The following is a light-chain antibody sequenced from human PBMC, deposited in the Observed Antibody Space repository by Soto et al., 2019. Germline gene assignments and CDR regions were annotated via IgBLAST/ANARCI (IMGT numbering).Light chain of an antibody. V-gene: IGKV3-20*01. Sequence: EIVLTQSPDTLSLSPGEGATLSCRASQSVSSNYLAWYQQKPGQAPSLLIYGASTRATGIPDRFSGGGSGTDFTLTISRLEPEDFAVYYCQQYGSSSPTTFGQGTRLEIE. CDR3: QQYGSSSPTT. J-gene: IGKJ5*01. CDR2: GAS. CDR1: QSVSSNY.